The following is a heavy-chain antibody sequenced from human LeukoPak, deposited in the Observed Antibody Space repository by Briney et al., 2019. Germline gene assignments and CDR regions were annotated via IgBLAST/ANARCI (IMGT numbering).Heavy chain of an antibody. D-gene: IGHD6-13*01. V-gene: IGHV4-59*01. Sequence: PETLSLTCTVSGGSISSYYWSWIRQPPGKGLEWIGYIYYSGSTNYNPSLKSRVTISVDTSKNQFSLKLSSVTAADTAVYYCARGGYSSSWYTYYFDYWGQGTLVTVSS. CDR3: ARGGYSSSWYTYYFDY. CDR2: IYYSGST. J-gene: IGHJ4*02. CDR1: GGSISSYY.